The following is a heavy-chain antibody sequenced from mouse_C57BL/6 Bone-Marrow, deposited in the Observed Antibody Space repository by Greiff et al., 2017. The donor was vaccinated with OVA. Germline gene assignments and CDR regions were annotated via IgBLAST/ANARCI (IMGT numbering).Heavy chain of an antibody. J-gene: IGHJ3*01. Sequence: VQLQQSGAELVRPGASVKLSCTASGFTIKDDYMHWVKQRPEQGLEWIGWIDPENGDTEYDSKFQGKATITADTSSYTAYMQLSSLTSEYTAVYYCTYYYYGKLHPCAYGGQGTLVTVSA. CDR3: TYYYYGKLHPCAY. CDR1: GFTIKDDY. D-gene: IGHD1-1*01. CDR2: IDPENGDT. V-gene: IGHV14-4*01.